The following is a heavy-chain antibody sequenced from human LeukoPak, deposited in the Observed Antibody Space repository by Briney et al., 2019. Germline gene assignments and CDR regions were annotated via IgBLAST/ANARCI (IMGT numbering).Heavy chain of an antibody. V-gene: IGHV1-69*05. CDR1: GGTFSSYA. CDR2: IIPIFGTA. J-gene: IGHJ3*02. CDR3: ARHSSSWQWLFDAFDI. Sequence: SVKVSCKASGGTFSSYAISWVRQAPGQGLEWMGGIIPIFGTANYAQKFQGRVTITTDESTSTAYIELSSLRSEDTAVYYCARHSSSWQWLFDAFDIWGQGTMVTVSS. D-gene: IGHD6-13*01.